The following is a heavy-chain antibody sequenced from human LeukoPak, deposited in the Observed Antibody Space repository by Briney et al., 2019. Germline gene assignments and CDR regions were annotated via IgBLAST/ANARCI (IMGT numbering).Heavy chain of an antibody. D-gene: IGHD4-23*01. Sequence: GASVKVSCKASGYTFTSYGISWVRQAPGQGLEWMGWISAYNGNTNYAQKLQGRVTMTTDTSTSTAYVELRSLRSDDTAVYYCARDITVVTPVFGYWGQGTLVTVSS. CDR2: ISAYNGNT. CDR1: GYTFTSYG. V-gene: IGHV1-18*01. CDR3: ARDITVVTPVFGY. J-gene: IGHJ4*02.